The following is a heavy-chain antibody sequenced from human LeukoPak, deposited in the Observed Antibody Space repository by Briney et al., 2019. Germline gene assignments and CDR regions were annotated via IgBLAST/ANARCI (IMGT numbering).Heavy chain of an antibody. Sequence: GRSLRLSCAASGFTFSSYAMHWVRQAPGKGLEWVAVISYGGSNKYYADSVKGRFTISRDNSKNTLYLQMNSLRAEDTAVYYCARDTDSSSWYGTLDPWGQGTLVTVSS. CDR3: ARDTDSSSWYGTLDP. D-gene: IGHD6-13*01. CDR1: GFTFSSYA. J-gene: IGHJ5*02. CDR2: ISYGGSNK. V-gene: IGHV3-30-3*01.